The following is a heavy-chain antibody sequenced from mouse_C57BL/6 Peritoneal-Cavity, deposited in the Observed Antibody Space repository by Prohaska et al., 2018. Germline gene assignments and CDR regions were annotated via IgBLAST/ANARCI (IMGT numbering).Heavy chain of an antibody. Sequence: EVQLLETGGGLVQPGGSRGLSCEGSGFTFSGFWMSWVRQTPGKTQEWIGDINVGCIAINYAPSIKYRFTIFIDIDKSTLYLQMGNVRSEYTATYFCMIYGNSWYFDVWGTGTTVTVAS. CDR1: GFTFSGFW. V-gene: IGHV11-2*01. D-gene: IGHD2-1*01. CDR2: INVGCIAI. J-gene: IGHJ1*03. CDR3: MIYGNSWYFDV.